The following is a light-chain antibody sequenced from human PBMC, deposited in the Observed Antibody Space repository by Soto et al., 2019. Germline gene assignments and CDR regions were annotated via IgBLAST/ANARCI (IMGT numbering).Light chain of an antibody. CDR3: QQYSSYFFT. Sequence: DIQMTQSPSTLSASVGDRVNITCRASQSISSWLAWYQQKPGKAPKLLIYRASDLQTGVPSRFSGSGSGTEFTLTISSLQTDDIATYYCQQYSSYFFTFGPGTKLDVK. J-gene: IGKJ3*01. CDR2: RAS. V-gene: IGKV1-5*03. CDR1: QSISSW.